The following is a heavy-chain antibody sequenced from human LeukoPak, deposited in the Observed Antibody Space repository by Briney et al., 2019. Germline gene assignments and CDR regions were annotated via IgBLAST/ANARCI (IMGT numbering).Heavy chain of an antibody. Sequence: GPVKVSCKVSGYTLTELSMHWVRQAPGEGLEWMGGFDPEDGETIYAQKFQGRVTMTEDTSTDTAYMELSSLRSEDTAVYYCASLRGVAGTYDAFDIWGQGTMVTVSS. V-gene: IGHV1-24*01. D-gene: IGHD1-1*01. CDR1: GYTLTELS. CDR3: ASLRGVAGTYDAFDI. J-gene: IGHJ3*02. CDR2: FDPEDGET.